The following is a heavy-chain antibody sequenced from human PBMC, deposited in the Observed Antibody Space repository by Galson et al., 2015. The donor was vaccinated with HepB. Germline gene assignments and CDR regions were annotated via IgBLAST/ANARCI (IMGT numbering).Heavy chain of an antibody. D-gene: IGHD3-10*01. V-gene: IGHV4-30-2*01. CDR3: AREAGSYHWYFDL. CDR1: GGSISSGGYS. Sequence: TLSLTCAVSGGSISSGGYSWSWIRQPPGKGLEWIGYIYHSGSTYYNPSLKSRVTISVDRSKNQFSLKPSSVTAADTAVYYCAREAGSYHWYFDLWGRGTLVTVSS. CDR2: IYHSGST. J-gene: IGHJ2*01.